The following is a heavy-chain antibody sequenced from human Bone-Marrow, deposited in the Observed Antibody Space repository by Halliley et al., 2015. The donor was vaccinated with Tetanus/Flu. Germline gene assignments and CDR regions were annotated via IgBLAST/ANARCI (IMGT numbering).Heavy chain of an antibody. D-gene: IGHD6-13*01. CDR2: IKADGTEK. J-gene: IGHJ4*02. CDR1: GFTFSSYS. V-gene: IGHV3-7*01. CDR3: ARERWRQHHPLEY. Sequence: SGFTFSSYSMTWVRQAPGKGLEWLANIKADGTEKNYVDSVQGRFTISRDNANNSVSLQMDSLRAEDTAVYYCARERWRQHHPLEYWGQGALVIVSS.